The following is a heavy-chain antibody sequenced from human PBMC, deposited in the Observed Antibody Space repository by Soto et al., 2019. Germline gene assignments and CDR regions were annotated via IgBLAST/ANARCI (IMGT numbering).Heavy chain of an antibody. CDR2: MNPDSGHT. V-gene: IGHV1-8*01. CDR3: GRGRVGYSSPNYFGP. J-gene: IGHJ5*02. Sequence: QVQLVQSGAEVKKPGASVKVSCKASGYTFTSYDINWVRQATGQGPEWMGWMNPDSGHTGYARKFRDRISMTRNTSITTAYMELTSLRSDDTAIYFRGRGRVGYSSPNYFGPRGRGTLVTVSS. D-gene: IGHD6-13*01. CDR1: GYTFTSYD.